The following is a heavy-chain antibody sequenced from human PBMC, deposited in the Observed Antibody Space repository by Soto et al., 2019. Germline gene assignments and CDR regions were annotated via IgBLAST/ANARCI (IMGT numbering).Heavy chain of an antibody. V-gene: IGHV4-34*01. CDR1: GGSISGYY. CDR3: ASQRPRYNWNYSYYFDY. J-gene: IGHJ4*02. Sequence: QVQLQQWGAGLLKPSETLSLTCAVYGGSISGYYWSWIRQPPGKGLEWIGEINHSGGTNYNPSLKSLVTISVDTSQNQFSLKVSSLTAADTAVYYCASQRPRYNWNYSYYFDYWGQGTLVTVSS. CDR2: INHSGGT. D-gene: IGHD1-7*01.